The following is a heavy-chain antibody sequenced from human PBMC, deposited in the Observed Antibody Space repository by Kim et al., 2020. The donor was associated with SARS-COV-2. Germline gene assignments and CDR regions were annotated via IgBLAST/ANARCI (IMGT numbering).Heavy chain of an antibody. J-gene: IGHJ4*02. CDR3: ARLYDSSGYYNRYYFDY. CDR2: IKQDGSEK. D-gene: IGHD3-22*01. CDR1: GFTFSSYW. V-gene: IGHV3-7*01. Sequence: GGSLRLSCAASGFTFSSYWMSWVRQAPGKGLEWVANIKQDGSEKYYVDSVKGRFTISRDNAKNSLYLQMNSLRAEDTAVYYCARLYDSSGYYNRYYFDYWGQGTLVTVSS.